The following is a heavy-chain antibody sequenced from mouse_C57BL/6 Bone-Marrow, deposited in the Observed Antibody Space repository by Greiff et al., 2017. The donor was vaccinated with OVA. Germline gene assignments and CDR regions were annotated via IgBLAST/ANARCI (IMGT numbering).Heavy chain of an antibody. CDR2: IYPGSGNT. Sequence: QVQLRQSGAELVRPGASVKLSCKASGYTFTDYYINWVKQRPGQGLEWIARIYPGSGNTYYNEKFKGKATLTAEKSSSTAYMQLSSLTSEDSAVYFWARADYYGSSYDAMDYWGQGTSVTVSS. CDR3: ARADYYGSSYDAMDY. CDR1: GYTFTDYY. V-gene: IGHV1-76*01. D-gene: IGHD1-1*01. J-gene: IGHJ4*01.